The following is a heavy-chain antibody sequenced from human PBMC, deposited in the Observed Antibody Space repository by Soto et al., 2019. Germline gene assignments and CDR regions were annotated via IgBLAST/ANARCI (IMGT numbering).Heavy chain of an antibody. CDR1: GGTYSRYT. CDR3: ARDTAATDAFDI. D-gene: IGHD4-17*01. J-gene: IGHJ3*02. V-gene: IGHV1-69*12. CDR2: IIPIFGTA. Sequence: QVQLVQSGAEVKKPGSSVKVSCKASGGTYSRYTIGWVRQAPGQGLEWMGGIIPIFGTANYAQKFQGRVTIAADESTSTAYLELSSLRSEDTAVYYGARDTAATDAFDIWGQGTMVTVSS.